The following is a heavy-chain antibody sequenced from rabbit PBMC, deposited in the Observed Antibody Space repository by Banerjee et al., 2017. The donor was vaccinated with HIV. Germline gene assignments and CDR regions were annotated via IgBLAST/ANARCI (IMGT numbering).Heavy chain of an antibody. Sequence: QSLEESGGDLVKPGASLTLTCTVSGFSLSSYWMSWVHQAPGKGLEWIGYINTGSDSTAYASWAKGRFTISKTSSTTVTLQMTSLTAADTATYFCARDVSFKLWGPGTLVTVS. CDR1: GFSLSSYW. CDR2: INTGSDST. CDR3: ARDVSFKL. J-gene: IGHJ4*01. V-gene: IGHV1S40*01.